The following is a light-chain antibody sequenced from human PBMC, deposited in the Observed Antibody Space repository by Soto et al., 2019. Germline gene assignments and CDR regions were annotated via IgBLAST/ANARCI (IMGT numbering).Light chain of an antibody. Sequence: SVLTQPASVSGSPGQSITISCTGTSSDVGGYNYVSWYQQHPGKAPKLMIYEVSNRPSGVSNRFSGSKSGNTASLTISELQAEDEADYYCSSYTSSSTYVFGTGTKVTVL. CDR2: EVS. CDR1: SSDVGGYNY. CDR3: SSYTSSSTYV. J-gene: IGLJ1*01. V-gene: IGLV2-14*01.